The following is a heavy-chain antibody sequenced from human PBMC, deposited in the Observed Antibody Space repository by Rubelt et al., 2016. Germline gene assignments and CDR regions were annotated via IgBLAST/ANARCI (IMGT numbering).Heavy chain of an antibody. CDR1: GFSLSTSGVG. V-gene: IGHV2-5*02. Sequence: QITLKESGPTLVKPTQTLTLTCTFSGFSLSTSGVGVGWIRQPPGKALEWLALIYWDADTPYSPSLKSRVTIPKEASTNQVVLKMTNMEPGETGTYYCAHSISPRDNDFWSGYSSNWFDPWGQGTLVTVSS. CDR3: AHSISPRDNDFWSGYSSNWFDP. J-gene: IGHJ5*02. D-gene: IGHD3-3*01. CDR2: IYWDADT.